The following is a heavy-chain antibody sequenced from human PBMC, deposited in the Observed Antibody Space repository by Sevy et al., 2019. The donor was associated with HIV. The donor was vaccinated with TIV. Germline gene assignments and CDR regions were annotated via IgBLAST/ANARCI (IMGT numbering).Heavy chain of an antibody. CDR2: IRSKAYGGTT. D-gene: IGHD3-3*01. V-gene: IGHV3-49*04. CDR3: TRVRYDFWSGYWNYYYYYGMDV. J-gene: IGHJ6*02. Sequence: GGSLRLSCTASGFTFGDYAMSWVRQAPGKGLEWVGFIRSKAYGGTTEYAASVKGRFTISRDDSKSIAYLQMNSLKTEDTAVYYCTRVRYDFWSGYWNYYYYYGMDVWGQGTTVTVSS. CDR1: GFTFGDYA.